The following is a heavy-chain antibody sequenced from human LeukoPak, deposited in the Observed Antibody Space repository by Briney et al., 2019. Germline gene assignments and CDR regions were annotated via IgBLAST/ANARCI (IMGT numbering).Heavy chain of an antibody. Sequence: GSLRLSCAAPGFTFSDYYMSWIRQPPGKGLEWIGSIYYSGSTYYNPSLKSRVTISVDTSKNQFSLKLSSVTAADTAVYYCARPTGYHAFDIWGQGTMVTVSS. D-gene: IGHD5-18*01. CDR2: IYYSGST. CDR3: ARPTGYHAFDI. J-gene: IGHJ3*02. V-gene: IGHV4-39*01. CDR1: GFTFSDYY.